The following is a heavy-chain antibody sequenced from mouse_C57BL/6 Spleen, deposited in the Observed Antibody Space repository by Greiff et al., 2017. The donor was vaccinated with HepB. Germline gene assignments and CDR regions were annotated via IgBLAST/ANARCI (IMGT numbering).Heavy chain of an antibody. J-gene: IGHJ2*01. Sequence: VQLQQPGAELVKPGASVKLSCKASGYTFTSYWMHWVKQRPGQGLEWIGMIHPNSGSTNFNEKFKSKATLTVDKSSSTAYMQLSSLTSEDSAVYYCARQLGRGYWGQGTTLTVSS. V-gene: IGHV1-64*01. CDR1: GYTFTSYW. CDR3: ARQLGRGY. D-gene: IGHD4-1*02. CDR2: IHPNSGST.